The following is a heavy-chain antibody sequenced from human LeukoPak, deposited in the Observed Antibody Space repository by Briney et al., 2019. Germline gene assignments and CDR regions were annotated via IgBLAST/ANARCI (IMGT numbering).Heavy chain of an antibody. CDR1: GGSFSGYY. D-gene: IGHD5-18*01. CDR2: INHSGST. Sequence: SETLSLTCAVYGGSFSGYYWSLIRQPPGKGLEWIGEINHSGSTNYNPSLKSRVTISVDTSKNQFSLKLSSVTAADTAVYYCARGSGYSYGLGYFDYWGQGTLVTVSS. J-gene: IGHJ4*02. CDR3: ARGSGYSYGLGYFDY. V-gene: IGHV4-34*01.